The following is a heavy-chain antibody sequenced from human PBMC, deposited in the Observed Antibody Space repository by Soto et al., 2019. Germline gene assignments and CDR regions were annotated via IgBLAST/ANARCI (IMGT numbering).Heavy chain of an antibody. J-gene: IGHJ4*02. V-gene: IGHV3-11*01. CDR1: GFSFSDYY. CDR2: ISGSSSNI. Sequence: QVQLVESGGGLVKTRGSLRLSCVASGFSFSDYYMSWVRQAPGKGLEWISYISGSSSNIYYADSVKGRFTISRDNAENSVFLQINNLRAEDTARYYCAKMTSSGWYDPVFHWGQGTLVTVSS. D-gene: IGHD6-19*01. CDR3: AKMTSSGWYDPVFH.